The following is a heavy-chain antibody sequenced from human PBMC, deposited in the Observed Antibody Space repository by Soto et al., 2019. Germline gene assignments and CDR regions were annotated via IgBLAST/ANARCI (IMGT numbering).Heavy chain of an antibody. CDR1: GGTFSSYA. CDR3: ARKTYSSSTGYFDY. V-gene: IGHV1-69*13. CDR2: IIPIFGTA. D-gene: IGHD6-6*01. J-gene: IGHJ4*02. Sequence: ASVKVSCKASGGTFSSYAISWVRQAPGQGLEWMGGIIPIFGTANYAQKFQGRVTITADESTSTAYMELSSLRSEDTAVYYCARKTYSSSTGYFDYWGQGTLVTVSS.